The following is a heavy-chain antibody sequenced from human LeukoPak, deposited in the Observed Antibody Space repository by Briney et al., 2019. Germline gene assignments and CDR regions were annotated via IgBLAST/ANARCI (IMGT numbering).Heavy chain of an antibody. J-gene: IGHJ4*02. V-gene: IGHV3-30*18. Sequence: GGSLRLSCAASGFTFSSYGMHWVRQAPGKGLEWVAVISYDGSNKYYADSVKGRFTISRDNSKNTLYLQMNSLRAEDTAVYYCAKEHNSYGSYFDYWGQGTLVTVSS. D-gene: IGHD5-18*01. CDR3: AKEHNSYGSYFDY. CDR2: ISYDGSNK. CDR1: GFTFSSYG.